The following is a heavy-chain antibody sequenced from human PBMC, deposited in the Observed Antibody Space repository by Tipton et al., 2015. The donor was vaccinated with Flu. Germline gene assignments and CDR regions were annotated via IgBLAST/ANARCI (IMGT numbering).Heavy chain of an antibody. Sequence: TLSLTCTVSAYSISSGYYWGWIRQPPGKGLEWIGSIYHSGSTYYNPSLKSRVTMSIDTSKNQFSLKLSSVTAADTAVYYCARVPSGWGGYFDLWGRGTLVTVSS. D-gene: IGHD3-16*01. CDR3: ARVPSGWGGYFDL. CDR1: AYSISSGYY. J-gene: IGHJ2*01. V-gene: IGHV4-38-2*02. CDR2: IYHSGST.